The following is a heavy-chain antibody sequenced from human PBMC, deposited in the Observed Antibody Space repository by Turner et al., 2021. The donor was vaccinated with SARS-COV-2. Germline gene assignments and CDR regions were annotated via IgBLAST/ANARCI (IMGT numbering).Heavy chain of an antibody. CDR3: ARLPVSTTSSLDY. CDR1: GFTFSSYW. D-gene: IGHD1-1*01. J-gene: IGHJ4*02. Sequence: EVQLVESGGGLVQPGGSLRLSCAASGFTFSSYWMHWVRQAPGKGLVWVSRIKSDGSITDYADSVKGRFTISRDNAKNTLYLQMNSLRAEDTGLYYCARLPVSTTSSLDYWGQGTLVTVSS. V-gene: IGHV3-74*01. CDR2: IKSDGSIT.